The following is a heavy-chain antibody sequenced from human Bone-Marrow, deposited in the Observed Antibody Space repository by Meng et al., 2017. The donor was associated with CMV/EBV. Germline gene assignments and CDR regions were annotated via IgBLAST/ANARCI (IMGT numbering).Heavy chain of an antibody. CDR3: ARDQAIVVATNWFDP. CDR2: TYYRSKWYN. V-gene: IGHV6-1*01. CDR1: SVSSHRAA. D-gene: IGHD3-22*01. Sequence: SVSSHRAAWNWIRQSPSSGLEWLGRTYYRSKWYNDYAVSVKSRITINPDTSKNQFSLQLNSVTPEDTAVYYCARDQAIVVATNWFDPWGQGTLVTVPQ. J-gene: IGHJ5*02.